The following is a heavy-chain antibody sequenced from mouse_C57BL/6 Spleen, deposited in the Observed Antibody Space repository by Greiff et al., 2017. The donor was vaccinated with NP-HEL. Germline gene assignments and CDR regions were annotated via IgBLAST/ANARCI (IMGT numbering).Heavy chain of an antibody. CDR1: GYAFSSSW. CDR3: ARSSTTVVPYWYFDV. CDR2: IYPGDGDT. D-gene: IGHD1-1*01. V-gene: IGHV1-82*01. Sequence: VQRVESGPELVKPGASVKISCKASGYAFSSSWMNWVKQRPGKGLEWIGRIYPGDGDTNYNGKFKGKATLTADKSSSTAYMQLSSLTSEDSAVYFCARSSTTVVPYWYFDVWGTGTTVTVSS. J-gene: IGHJ1*03.